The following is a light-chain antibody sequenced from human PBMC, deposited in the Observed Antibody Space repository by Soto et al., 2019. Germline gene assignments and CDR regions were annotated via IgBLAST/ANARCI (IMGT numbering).Light chain of an antibody. CDR3: SSYTSSSTLYV. CDR1: SSDVGGYNY. Sequence: QSALTQPASVSGSPGQSITISCTGTSSDVGGYNYVCWYQQHPGKAPKLVIYDVSNRPSGVSNRFSGSKSGNTASLTISGLQAEDEADYYCSSYTSSSTLYVFGTGTKVTVL. J-gene: IGLJ1*01. V-gene: IGLV2-14*01. CDR2: DVS.